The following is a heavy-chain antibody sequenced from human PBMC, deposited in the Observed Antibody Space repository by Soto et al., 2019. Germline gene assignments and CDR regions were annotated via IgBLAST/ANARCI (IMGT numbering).Heavy chain of an antibody. J-gene: IGHJ6*02. CDR2: INAGNGNT. CDR1: GYTFTSYA. CDR3: ARPQHLRYYYGMDV. V-gene: IGHV1-3*01. Sequence: ASVKVSCKASGYTFTSYAMHWVRQAPGQRREWMGWINAGNGNTKYSQKFQGRVTITRDTSASTAYMELSSLRSEDTAVYYCARPQHLRYYYGMDVWGQGTTVTVSS. D-gene: IGHD6-13*01.